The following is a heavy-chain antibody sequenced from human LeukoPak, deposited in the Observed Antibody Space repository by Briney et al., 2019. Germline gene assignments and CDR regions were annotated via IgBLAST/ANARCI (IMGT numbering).Heavy chain of an antibody. CDR2: IYPGDSNP. D-gene: IGHD1/OR15-1a*01. J-gene: IGHJ4*02. Sequence: GESLKISCKGSGYSFISYWIGWVRQMPGKGLEWMGIIYPGDSNPRYSPSFQGQVTISVDKSISTAYLQWSSLKASDTAIYYCTRRDWQVNKGYFFDYWGQGTVVTVSS. V-gene: IGHV5-51*01. CDR1: GYSFISYW. CDR3: TRRDWQVNKGYFFDY.